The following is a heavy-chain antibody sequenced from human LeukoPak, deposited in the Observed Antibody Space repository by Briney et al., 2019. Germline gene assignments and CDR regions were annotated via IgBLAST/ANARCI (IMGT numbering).Heavy chain of an antibody. D-gene: IGHD2-2*03. CDR2: IYYSGST. CDR1: GGSISSGGYY. V-gene: IGHV4-31*03. J-gene: IGHJ5*02. CDR3: ARDAQVGYCSSTSCFWFDP. Sequence: PSETLSLTCTVSGGSISSGGYYWSWIRQHPGKGLEWIRYIYYSGSTYYNPSLKSRVTISVDTSKNQFSLKLSSVTAADTAVYYCARDAQVGYCSSTSCFWFDPWGQGTLVTVSS.